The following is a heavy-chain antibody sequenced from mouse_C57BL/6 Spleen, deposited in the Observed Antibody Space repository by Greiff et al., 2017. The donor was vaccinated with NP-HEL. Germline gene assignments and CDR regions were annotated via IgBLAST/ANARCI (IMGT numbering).Heavy chain of an antibody. CDR2: IYPGSGST. CDR3: ARGVSYYSNFYAMDY. Sequence: QVQLQQPGAELVKPGASVKMSCKASGYTFTSYWITWVKQRPGQGLEWIGDIYPGSGSTNYNEKFKSKATLTVDTSSSTAYMQLRSLTSEDSAVYYCARGVSYYSNFYAMDYWGQGTSVTVSS. D-gene: IGHD2-5*01. V-gene: IGHV1-55*01. CDR1: GYTFTSYW. J-gene: IGHJ4*01.